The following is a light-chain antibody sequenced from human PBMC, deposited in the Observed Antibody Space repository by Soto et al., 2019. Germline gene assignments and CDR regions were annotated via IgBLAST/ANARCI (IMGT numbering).Light chain of an antibody. CDR2: DVS. CDR1: QGVTTN. CDR3: QQYNNWPFS. Sequence: EILMTPSPAPPSGSPGERVTPSCRAGQGVTTNFAWYQQKSGQSPRLLIYDVSSRATGVPSRFSGTGSETDFTLTISGLQSEDSAIYFCQQYNNWPFSFGQGTRLEIK. J-gene: IGKJ5*01. V-gene: IGKV3-15*01.